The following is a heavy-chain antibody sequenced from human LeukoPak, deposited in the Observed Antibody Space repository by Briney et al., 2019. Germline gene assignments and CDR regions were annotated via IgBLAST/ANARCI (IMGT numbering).Heavy chain of an antibody. V-gene: IGHV4-34*01. CDR1: GVSFDDYY. CDR3: TRMTTGHDY. J-gene: IGHJ4*02. D-gene: IGHD4-17*01. Sequence: PSETLSLNCAVSGVSFDDYYWSWVRQTPGKGLEWIGEINHSGYTNDNPSLKSRVTLSIDTSRKQFSLNLRSVTVADAGTYYCTRMTTGHDYWGQGTLVTVSS. CDR2: INHSGYT.